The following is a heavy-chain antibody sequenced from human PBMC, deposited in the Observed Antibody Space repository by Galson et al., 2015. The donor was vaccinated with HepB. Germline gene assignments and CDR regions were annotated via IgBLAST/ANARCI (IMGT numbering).Heavy chain of an antibody. J-gene: IGHJ4*02. V-gene: IGHV1-46*01. CDR2: INPSGGST. Sequence: SVKVSCKASGYTFTSYYMHWVRQAPGQGLEWMGIINPSGGSTSYAQKFQGRVTMTRDTSTSTVYMERSSLRSEDTAVYYCARAGRVWQWLVGEDYWGQGTLVTVSS. CDR1: GYTFTSYY. CDR3: ARAGRVWQWLVGEDY. D-gene: IGHD6-19*01.